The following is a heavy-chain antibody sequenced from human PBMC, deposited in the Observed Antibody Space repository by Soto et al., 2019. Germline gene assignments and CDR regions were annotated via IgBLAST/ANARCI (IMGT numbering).Heavy chain of an antibody. CDR3: AKEGYCSSTSCYVPRGGMDV. D-gene: IGHD2-2*01. Sequence: EVQLLESGGGLVQPGGSLRLSCAASGFTFSSYAMSWVRQAPGKGLEWVSAISGSGGSTYYADSVKGRFTISRDNSKNTLYLQMNSLRAEDTAVYYCAKEGYCSSTSCYVPRGGMDVWGQGTTVTVSS. V-gene: IGHV3-23*01. J-gene: IGHJ6*02. CDR1: GFTFSSYA. CDR2: ISGSGGST.